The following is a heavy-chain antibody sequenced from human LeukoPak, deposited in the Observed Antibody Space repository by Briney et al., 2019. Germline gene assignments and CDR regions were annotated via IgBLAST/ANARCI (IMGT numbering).Heavy chain of an antibody. V-gene: IGHV4-4*02. Sequence: SETLSLTCDVSGGSISRTNWWSWVRQSPGQGLEWIGEISLSGRTNYNPSLQSRVTMSLDESKNQLPLDLASVTAADTAVYYCSRESGAFSPFGYWGQGTLVTV. CDR3: SRESGAFSPFGY. CDR1: GGSISRTNW. D-gene: IGHD1-26*01. CDR2: ISLSGRT. J-gene: IGHJ4*02.